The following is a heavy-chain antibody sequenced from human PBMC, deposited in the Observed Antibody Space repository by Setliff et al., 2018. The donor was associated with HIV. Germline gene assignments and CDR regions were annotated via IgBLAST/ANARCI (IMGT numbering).Heavy chain of an antibody. J-gene: IGHJ4*02. D-gene: IGHD6-13*01. CDR2: IWYDGTNI. V-gene: IGHV3-33*01. Sequence: GESPKISCVVSGFTFSSHAMHWVRQAPGKGLEWVAVIWYDGTNIYYADSVKGRFTISRDNSKNTLYLQMNSLRVEDTGVYFCARASYSSSWYNIRPFDYWAQGILVTVSS. CDR1: GFTFSSHA. CDR3: ARASYSSSWYNIRPFDY.